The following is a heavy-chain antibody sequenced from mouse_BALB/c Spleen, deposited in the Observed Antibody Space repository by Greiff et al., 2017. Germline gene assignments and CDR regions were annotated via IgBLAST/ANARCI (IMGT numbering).Heavy chain of an antibody. CDR3: AGYGNLAY. J-gene: IGHJ3*01. D-gene: IGHD2-10*02. CDR2: ISSGSSTI. CDR1: GFTFSSFG. V-gene: IGHV5-17*02. Sequence: EVMLVESGGGLVQPGGSRKLSCAASGFTFSSFGMHWVRQAPEKGLEWVAYISSGSSTIYYADTVKGRFTISRDNPKNTLFLQMTSLRSEDTAMYYCAGYGNLAYWGQGTLVTVSA.